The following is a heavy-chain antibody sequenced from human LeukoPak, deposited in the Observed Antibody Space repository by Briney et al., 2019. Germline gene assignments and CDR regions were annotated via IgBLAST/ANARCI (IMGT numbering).Heavy chain of an antibody. CDR3: AKDTNRIYSSGSLGGAFGI. Sequence: GGSLRLSCAASGFTFSDYYMNWIRQAPGKGLEWISYISSSSSTTYYADSVKGRFTISRDNSKNTLYLQMNSLRAEDTAVYYCAKDTNRIYSSGSLGGAFGIWGQGTMVTVSS. CDR2: ISSSSSTT. D-gene: IGHD6-19*01. V-gene: IGHV3-11*01. J-gene: IGHJ3*02. CDR1: GFTFSDYY.